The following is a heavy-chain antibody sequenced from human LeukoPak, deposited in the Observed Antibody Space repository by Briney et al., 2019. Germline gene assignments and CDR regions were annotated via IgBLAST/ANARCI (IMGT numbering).Heavy chain of an antibody. D-gene: IGHD1-26*01. J-gene: IGHJ4*02. CDR2: ISGNGRNT. CDR1: GLTFSSYA. CDR3: AKDHSGTWDYFDY. V-gene: IGHV3-23*01. Sequence: GGSLRLSCAASGLTFSSYAMSWVRRAPGRGVEWVSTISGNGRNTDYADSVKGRFTISRDNSKSTLYLQINSLRAEDTALYYCAKDHSGTWDYFDYWGQGTLVTVSS.